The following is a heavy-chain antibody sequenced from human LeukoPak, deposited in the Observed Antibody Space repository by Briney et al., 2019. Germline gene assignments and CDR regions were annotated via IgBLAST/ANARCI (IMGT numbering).Heavy chain of an antibody. CDR3: AREPRTTGKSNCGMDV. CDR1: GITVSSNY. D-gene: IGHD4-17*01. CDR2: IYSGGTT. Sequence: GGSLRLSCAASGITVSSNYMSWVRQPPGKGLEWVSNIYSGGTTYYADSVQGRFTISRDNSKNTAYLQMSSMSVADTAVYYCAREPRTTGKSNCGMDVWGQGTTVTVSS. V-gene: IGHV3-53*01. J-gene: IGHJ6*02.